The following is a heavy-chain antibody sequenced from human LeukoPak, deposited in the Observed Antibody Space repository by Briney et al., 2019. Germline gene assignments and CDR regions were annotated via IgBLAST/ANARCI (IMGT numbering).Heavy chain of an antibody. J-gene: IGHJ4*02. D-gene: IGHD3-22*01. V-gene: IGHV2-70*11. CDR3: ARMRRYYDSSGYPDY. CDR1: GFSLSTSGMC. Sequence: SGPTLVHPTQPLTLTCTFSGFSLSTSGMCVNWIRQPPGKALEWLARIDWDDDKYYSTSLKTRLTISRDTSKNQVVLTMTNMDPVDTATYYCARMRRYYDSSGYPDYWGQGTLVTVSS. CDR2: IDWDDDK.